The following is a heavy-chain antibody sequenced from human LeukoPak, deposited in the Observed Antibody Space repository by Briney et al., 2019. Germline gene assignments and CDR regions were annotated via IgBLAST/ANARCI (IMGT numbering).Heavy chain of an antibody. CDR3: ARGASSSSAIGYYYYYMDV. CDR1: GGSISSGSYY. CDR2: MYTSGST. Sequence: PSETLSPTCTVSGGSISSGSYYWSWIRQPAGKGLEWIGRMYTSGSTNYNPSLKSRVTISVDTSKNQFSLNLSSVTAADTAVYYCARGASSSSAIGYYYYYMDVWGKGTTVTVSS. J-gene: IGHJ6*03. V-gene: IGHV4-61*02. D-gene: IGHD3-16*01.